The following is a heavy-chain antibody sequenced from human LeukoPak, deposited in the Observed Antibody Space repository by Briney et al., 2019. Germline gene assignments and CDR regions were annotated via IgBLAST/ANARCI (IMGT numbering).Heavy chain of an antibody. Sequence: PGGSLRLSCAASGFTFDDYGMSWVRQAPGKGLEWVSGINWNGGSTVYADSVKGRFTISRDNAKNSLYLQMNSLRAEDTALYYCARGKSSSWSYYYYYMDVWGKGTTVTVSS. J-gene: IGHJ6*03. D-gene: IGHD6-13*01. CDR3: ARGKSSSWSYYYYYMDV. CDR1: GFTFDDYG. V-gene: IGHV3-20*04. CDR2: INWNGGST.